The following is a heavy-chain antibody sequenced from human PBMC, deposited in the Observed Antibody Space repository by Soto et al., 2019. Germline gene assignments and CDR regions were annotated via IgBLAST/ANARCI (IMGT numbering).Heavy chain of an antibody. CDR3: VREDILGVRSFDY. V-gene: IGHV3-48*02. CDR2: ISSGSKTI. D-gene: IGHD3-9*01. CDR1: GFTFSGYS. Sequence: PGGSLRLSCAASGFTFSGYSVNWVRQAPGKGLEWVSYISSGSKTIYYADSVKGRFIVSRDNAQNSQYLQMNSLRDEDTAVYYCVREDILGVRSFDYWGQGTLVTV. J-gene: IGHJ4*02.